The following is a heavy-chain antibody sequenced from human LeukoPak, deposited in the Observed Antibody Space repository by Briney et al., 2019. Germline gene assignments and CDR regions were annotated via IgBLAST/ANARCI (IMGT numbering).Heavy chain of an antibody. Sequence: ASETLSLTCTVSGGSISSSSYYWGWIRQPPGKGLEWIGSIYYSGSTYYNPSLKSRVTISVDTSKNQFSLKLSSVTAADTAVYYCAQMSGSYYRALDYWGQGTLVTVSS. CDR1: GGSISSSSYY. CDR2: IYYSGST. V-gene: IGHV4-39*01. J-gene: IGHJ4*02. CDR3: AQMSGSYYRALDY. D-gene: IGHD1-26*01.